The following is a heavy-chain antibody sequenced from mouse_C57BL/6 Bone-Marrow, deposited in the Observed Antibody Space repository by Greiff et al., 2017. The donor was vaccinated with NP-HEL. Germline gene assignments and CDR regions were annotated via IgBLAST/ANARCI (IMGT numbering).Heavy chain of an antibody. V-gene: IGHV14-4*01. Sequence: VQLQQSGAELVRPGASVKLSCTASGFNITDDYMHWVKQRPEQGLEWIGWIDPENGDTEYASKFQGKATITADTSSNTAYLQLSSLTSEDTAVYYCTGVTTVWYFDVWGTGTTVTVSS. D-gene: IGHD1-1*01. CDR3: TGVTTVWYFDV. CDR1: GFNITDDY. J-gene: IGHJ1*03. CDR2: IDPENGDT.